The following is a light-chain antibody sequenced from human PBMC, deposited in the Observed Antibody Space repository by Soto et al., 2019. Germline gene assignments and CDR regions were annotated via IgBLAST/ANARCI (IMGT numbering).Light chain of an antibody. V-gene: IGLV4-60*03. Sequence: QLVLTQSSSASASLGSSVKLTCTLSSGHSTYVIAWHQQQSGKAPRYLMKVEGSGSHNKGSGVPDRFSGSSSGADRYLTISNLQSEDEADYYCETWDGNSWVFGGGTKLTVL. CDR1: SGHSTYV. J-gene: IGLJ3*02. CDR3: ETWDGNSWV. CDR2: VEGSGSH.